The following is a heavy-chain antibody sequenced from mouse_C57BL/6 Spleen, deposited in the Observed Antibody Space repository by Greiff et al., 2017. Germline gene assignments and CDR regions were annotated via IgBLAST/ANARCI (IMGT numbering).Heavy chain of an antibody. CDR1: GYAFSSYW. J-gene: IGHJ2*01. Sequence: QVQLQQSGAELVKPGASVKISCKASGYAFSSYWMTWVKQRPGQGLEWIGQIYPGDGDTNYNGKFKGKATLTADKSSSTAYMQLSSLTSEDSAVYFCARAPYYYGSEGLDYWGQGTTLTVSS. V-gene: IGHV1-80*01. CDR2: IYPGDGDT. D-gene: IGHD1-1*01. CDR3: ARAPYYYGSEGLDY.